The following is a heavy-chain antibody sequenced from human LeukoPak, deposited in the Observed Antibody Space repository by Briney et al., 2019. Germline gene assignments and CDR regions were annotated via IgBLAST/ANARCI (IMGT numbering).Heavy chain of an antibody. Sequence: PGGSLRLSCAASGFTFSSYAMHWVRQAPGKGLEWVALISYDGSNKYYADSVKGRFTISRDNSKSTLYLQMNSLRAEDTAVYYCARGYSSSEWGQGTLVTVSS. J-gene: IGHJ4*02. D-gene: IGHD6-6*01. CDR2: ISYDGSNK. CDR1: GFTFSSYA. CDR3: ARGYSSSE. V-gene: IGHV3-30*04.